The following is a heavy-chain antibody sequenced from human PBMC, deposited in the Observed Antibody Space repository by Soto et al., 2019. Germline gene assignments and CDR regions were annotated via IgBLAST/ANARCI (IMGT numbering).Heavy chain of an antibody. CDR2: IIPIFGTA. D-gene: IGHD4-17*01. V-gene: IGHV1-69*06. Sequence: QVQLVQSGAEVKKPGSSVKVSCKASGGTFSSYAISWVRQAPGQRLEWMGGIIPIFGTANYAQKFQGRVTITADNSTSTAYMVLSSLRSEDTAVYYCARVMTTVTTRPIVRSFDIWGQGTMVTVSS. CDR3: ARVMTTVTTRPIVRSFDI. CDR1: GGTFSSYA. J-gene: IGHJ3*02.